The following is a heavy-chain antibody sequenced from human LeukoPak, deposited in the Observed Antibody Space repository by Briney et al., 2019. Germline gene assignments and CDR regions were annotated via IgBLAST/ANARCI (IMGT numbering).Heavy chain of an antibody. J-gene: IGHJ4*02. CDR3: ARDIASRRLDY. Sequence: PGKSLRLSCAASGFTFGNHGMHWVRQAPGKGLEWVAVIWYDGSDKYYGDSVKGRFTISRDNSKNTLFLQMNSLTAEDTALYYCARDIASRRLDYWGQGTLVSVSS. CDR2: IWYDGSDK. V-gene: IGHV3-33*01. CDR1: GFTFGNHG. D-gene: IGHD6-6*01.